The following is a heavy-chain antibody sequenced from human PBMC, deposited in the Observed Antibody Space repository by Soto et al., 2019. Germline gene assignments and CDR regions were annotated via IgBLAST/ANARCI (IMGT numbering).Heavy chain of an antibody. CDR1: GADFLSYT. D-gene: IGHD3-10*01. V-gene: IGHV1-69*02. J-gene: IGHJ6*02. Sequence: QLVQSGAEVKKPGSSVKVSCKASGADFLSYTISWVRQAPGQGPEWMGTIIPILDVAKNAQKFQRRVAITEDKATSTVYMELRSLRSDDTAVYYCAQMWFGELWHGMDVWGQGTTITVSS. CDR3: AQMWFGELWHGMDV. CDR2: IIPILDVA.